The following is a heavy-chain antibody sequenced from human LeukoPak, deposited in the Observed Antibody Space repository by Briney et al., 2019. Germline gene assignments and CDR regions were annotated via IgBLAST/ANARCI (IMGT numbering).Heavy chain of an antibody. V-gene: IGHV3-21*01. J-gene: IGHJ4*02. Sequence: GGSLRLSCATSGFTFSSYSMNWVRQAPGKGLEWVSSISSSSSYIYYADSVKGRFTISRDNAKNSLYLQMNSLRAEDTAVYYCARAHYGDYDPSFDYWGQGTLVTVSS. CDR3: ARAHYGDYDPSFDY. CDR2: ISSSSSYI. D-gene: IGHD4-17*01. CDR1: GFTFSSYS.